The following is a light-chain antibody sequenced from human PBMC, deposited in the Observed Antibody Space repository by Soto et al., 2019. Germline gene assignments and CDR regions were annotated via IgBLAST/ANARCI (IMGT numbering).Light chain of an antibody. V-gene: IGLV2-14*01. CDR1: SSDVGGYNY. J-gene: IGLJ2*01. CDR2: EVS. CDR3: SSYTSSSTSVV. Sequence: QSALTQPASVSGSPGQSITISCTGTSSDVGGYNYVSWYQQNPGKAPKLMIYEVSNRPSGVSNRFSGSKSGNTASLTISGLQAEDEADYYCSSYTSSSTSVVFGGGTKLTVL.